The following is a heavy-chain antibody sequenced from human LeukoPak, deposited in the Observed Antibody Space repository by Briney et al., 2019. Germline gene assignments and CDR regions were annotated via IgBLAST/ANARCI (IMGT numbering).Heavy chain of an antibody. CDR3: ARRLKGYDY. D-gene: IGHD2-21*01. CDR2: INHSGST. CDR1: GGSFSGYY. Sequence: KTSETLSLTCAVYGGSFSGYYWSWIRQPPGKGLEWIGEINHSGSTNYNPSLKSRVTISVDTSKNQFSLKLSSVTAADTAVYYCARRLKGYDYWGQGTLVTVSS. J-gene: IGHJ4*02. V-gene: IGHV4-34*01.